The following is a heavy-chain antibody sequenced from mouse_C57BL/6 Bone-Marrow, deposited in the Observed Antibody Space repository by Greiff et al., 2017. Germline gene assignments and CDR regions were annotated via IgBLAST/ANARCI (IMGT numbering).Heavy chain of an antibody. D-gene: IGHD2-3*01. V-gene: IGHV1-72*01. CDR2: IDPNSGGT. CDR3: ARVLFDGYPYWYFDV. J-gene: IGHJ1*03. CDR1: GYTFTSYW. Sequence: VQLQQPGAELVKPGASVKLSCKASGYTFTSYWMHWVKQRPGRGLEWIGRIDPNSGGTKYNEKFKSKATLTVDKPSSTAYMQLSSLTSEDSAVDYCARVLFDGYPYWYFDVWGTGTTVTVSS.